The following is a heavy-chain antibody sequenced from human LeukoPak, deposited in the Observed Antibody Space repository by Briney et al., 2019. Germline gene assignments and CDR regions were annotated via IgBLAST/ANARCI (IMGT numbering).Heavy chain of an antibody. D-gene: IGHD7-27*01. J-gene: IGHJ4*02. Sequence: ASVKVSCKALGYTFTDHYFHWLRQAPGQGIEWMGWIHPGRGDTNIAQKFQGRVSLTRDMSISTAYMELSRLTSDDTAVYYCARDHNWGPDYWGQGTLVTVSS. V-gene: IGHV1-2*02. CDR3: ARDHNWGPDY. CDR1: GYTFTDHY. CDR2: IHPGRGDT.